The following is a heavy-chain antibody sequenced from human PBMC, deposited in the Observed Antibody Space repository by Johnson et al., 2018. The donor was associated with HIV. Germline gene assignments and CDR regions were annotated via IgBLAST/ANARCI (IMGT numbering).Heavy chain of an antibody. CDR2: ISYDGSNK. CDR3: ARLYCSSTSCYEGGGDAFDI. J-gene: IGHJ3*02. D-gene: IGHD2-2*01. Sequence: QVQLVESGGDVVQPGRSLRLSCAASGFTFSTSAMHWVRQAPGKGLKWVATISYDGSNKYYADSVKGRFTISRANSKNTLYLQMNSLRAEDTAVYYCARLYCSSTSCYEGGGDAFDIWGQGTMVTVSS. V-gene: IGHV3-30-3*01. CDR1: GFTFSTSA.